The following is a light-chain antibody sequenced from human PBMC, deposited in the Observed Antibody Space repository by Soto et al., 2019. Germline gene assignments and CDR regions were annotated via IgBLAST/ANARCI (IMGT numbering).Light chain of an antibody. J-gene: IGLJ3*02. CDR3: HSYAGRSNWV. V-gene: IGLV2-8*01. Sequence: QSALTQPPSASGSPGQSVTISCTGTSSDVGGYNYVSWYQQHPGKAPKLMIYEVSKRPSGVPDRFSGSKSGNTASLTVSGLQSEDEEDYYCHSYAGRSNWVFGGGTKLTVL. CDR1: SSDVGGYNY. CDR2: EVS.